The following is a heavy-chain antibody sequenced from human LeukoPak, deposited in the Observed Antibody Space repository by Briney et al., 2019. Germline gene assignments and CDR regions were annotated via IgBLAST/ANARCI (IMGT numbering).Heavy chain of an antibody. V-gene: IGHV3-30-3*01. CDR2: ISYDGSNK. D-gene: IGHD6-6*01. J-gene: IGHJ5*02. CDR1: GFTFSRYT. Sequence: PGESRRLSCAASGFTFSRYTMHWVRQAPGQCLDWVALISYDGSNKYYADSVKGRFTISRDNSKNTLYLQMNSLRAEDTAVYYCARDSSSIVFGWFDPWGQGTLVTVSS. CDR3: ARDSSSIVFGWFDP.